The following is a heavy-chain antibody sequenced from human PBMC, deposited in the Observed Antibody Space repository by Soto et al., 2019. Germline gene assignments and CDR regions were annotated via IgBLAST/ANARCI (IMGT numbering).Heavy chain of an antibody. CDR1: GFTFSSYA. Sequence: QVQLVESGGGVVQPGRSLRLSCAASGFTFSSYAMHWVRQAPGKGLEWVAVISYDGSNKYYADSVKGRFTISRDNSKNTLYLQMNSLRAEDTAVYYCARAGRVVDTGMDVWGPGTTVTVSS. V-gene: IGHV3-30-3*01. CDR3: ARAGRVVDTGMDV. D-gene: IGHD2-21*01. CDR2: ISYDGSNK. J-gene: IGHJ6*02.